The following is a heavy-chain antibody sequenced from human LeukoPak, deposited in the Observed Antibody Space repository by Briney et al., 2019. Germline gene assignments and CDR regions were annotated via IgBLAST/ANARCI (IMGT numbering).Heavy chain of an antibody. V-gene: IGHV4-4*02. CDR1: GDSISSSKW. CDR2: IYHTEYT. Sequence: SGTLSLTCAVSGDSISSSKWWSWVRQAPGKGLEWIGEIYHTEYTNYNPSLKSRVSISLDKSKNQFSLRLNSVTAADTAVYYCARDGTTVPCLDYWGQGILVTVSS. J-gene: IGHJ4*02. CDR3: ARDGTTVPCLDY. D-gene: IGHD4-17*01.